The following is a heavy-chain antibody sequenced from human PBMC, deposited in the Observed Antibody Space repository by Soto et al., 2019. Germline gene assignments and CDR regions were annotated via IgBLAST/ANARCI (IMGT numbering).Heavy chain of an antibody. CDR2: ISYDGSNK. D-gene: IGHD5-12*01. V-gene: IGHV3-30-3*01. CDR3: ARDGYSGYPTLGY. J-gene: IGHJ4*02. Sequence: GGSLRLSCAASGFTFSSYAMHWVRQAPGKGLEWVAVISYDGSNKYYAVSVKGRFTISRDNSKNTLYLQMNSLRAEDTAVYYCARDGYSGYPTLGYWGQGTLVTVSS. CDR1: GFTFSSYA.